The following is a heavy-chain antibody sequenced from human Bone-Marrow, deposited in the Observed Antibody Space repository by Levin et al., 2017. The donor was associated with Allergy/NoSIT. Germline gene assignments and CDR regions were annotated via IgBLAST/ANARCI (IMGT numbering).Heavy chain of an antibody. CDR1: GFTFSSYA. CDR2: ISGSGGST. V-gene: IGHV3-23*01. J-gene: IGHJ6*02. Sequence: GESLKISCAASGFTFSSYAMSWVRQAPGKGLEWVSAISGSGGSTYYADSVKGRFTISRDNSKNTLYLQMNSLRAEDTAVYYCATLFLTGLYYGMDVWGQGTTVTVSS. D-gene: IGHD1-14*01. CDR3: ATLFLTGLYYGMDV.